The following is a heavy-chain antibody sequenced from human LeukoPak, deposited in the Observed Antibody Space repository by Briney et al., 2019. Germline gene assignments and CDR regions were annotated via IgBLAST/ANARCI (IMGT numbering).Heavy chain of an antibody. Sequence: PSETLSLTCTVSGGSISSGSYYWSWIRQPAGKGLEWIGRIYTSGSTNYNPSLKSRVTISVDTSKNQFSLKLSSVTAADTAVYYCARGGGWLQLRAFDIWGQGTVVTVSS. CDR2: IYTSGST. V-gene: IGHV4-61*02. D-gene: IGHD5-24*01. CDR1: GGSISSGSYY. J-gene: IGHJ3*02. CDR3: ARGGGWLQLRAFDI.